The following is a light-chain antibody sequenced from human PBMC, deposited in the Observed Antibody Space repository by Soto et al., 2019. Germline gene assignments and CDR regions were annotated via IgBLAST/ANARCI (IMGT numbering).Light chain of an antibody. CDR3: QQRSNWPLT. CDR2: DSS. CDR1: QRVSSY. V-gene: IGKV3-11*01. Sequence: IVLTQSPATLSLFPGERATLSCKDSQRVSSYLAWFQQKPGQAPRLLIYDSSHRATDIPARFSGSGSGTEFTLTISSLEPEEFAIYCFQQRSNWPLTFGQGTRLEIK. J-gene: IGKJ5*01.